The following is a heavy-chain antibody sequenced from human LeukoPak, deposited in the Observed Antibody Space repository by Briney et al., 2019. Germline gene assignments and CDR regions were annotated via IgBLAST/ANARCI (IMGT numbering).Heavy chain of an antibody. J-gene: IGHJ5*02. V-gene: IGHV3-33*01. CDR2: TWYDGSNN. Sequence: PGTSLRLSCAASGFSFSEHGMHWVRQAPGKGPEWVTVTWYDGSNNHYADSVKGRFTISRDNSKNTVFLEMNSLRAEDTAVYYCAGGGSWGQGTLVTVSS. D-gene: IGHD3-16*01. CDR3: AGGGS. CDR1: GFSFSEHG.